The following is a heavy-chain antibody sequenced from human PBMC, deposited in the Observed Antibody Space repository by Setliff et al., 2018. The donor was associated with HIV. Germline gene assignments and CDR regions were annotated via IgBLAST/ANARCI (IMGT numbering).Heavy chain of an antibody. CDR2: ISGSGTST. CDR1: GFSLSDYA. Sequence: PGGSLRLSCAVSGFSLSDYAMSWVRQAPGKGLEWVSGISGSGTSTYYADSVMGRFTTSRDNSKNTLYLQMNSLRVEDTAIYYCTKGVQRLRPYYFDSWGQGILVTVSS. V-gene: IGHV3-23*01. J-gene: IGHJ4*02. CDR3: TKGVQRLRPYYFDS. D-gene: IGHD4-17*01.